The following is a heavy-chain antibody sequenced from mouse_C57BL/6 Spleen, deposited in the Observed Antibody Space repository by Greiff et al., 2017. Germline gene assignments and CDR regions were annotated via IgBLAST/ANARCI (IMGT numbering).Heavy chain of an antibody. CDR2: INYDGSST. J-gene: IGHJ1*03. CDR3: ARERAYYRYFDV. V-gene: IGHV5-16*01. CDR1: GFTFSDYY. Sequence: EVQVVESEGGLVQPGSSMKLSCTASGFTFSDYYMAWVRQVPEKGLEWVANINYDGSSTYYLDSLKSRFIISRDNAKNILYLQMSSLKSEDTATYYCARERAYYRYFDVWGTGTTVTVSS. D-gene: IGHD2-12*01.